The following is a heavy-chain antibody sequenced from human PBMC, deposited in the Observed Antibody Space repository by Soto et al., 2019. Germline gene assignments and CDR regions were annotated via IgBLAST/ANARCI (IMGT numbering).Heavy chain of an antibody. V-gene: IGHV4-39*01. CDR2: IYYSGST. CDR3: ARLNYDYVWGSYP. Sequence: PXETLSLTRTVSGGSISSSSYYLGWIRQPPGKGLEWIGSIYYSGSTYYNPSLKSRVTISVDTSKNQFSLKLSSVTAADTAVYYCARLNYDYVWGSYPWGQGTLVTVSS. J-gene: IGHJ5*02. CDR1: GGSISSSSYY. D-gene: IGHD3-16*01.